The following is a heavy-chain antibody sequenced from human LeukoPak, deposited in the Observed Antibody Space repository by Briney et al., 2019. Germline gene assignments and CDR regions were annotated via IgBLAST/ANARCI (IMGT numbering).Heavy chain of an antibody. Sequence: PSETLSLTCAVSGGSISSGGYSWSWIRQPPGKGLEWIGYIYYSGSTNYNPSLKSRVTISVDTSKNQFSLKLSSVTAADTAVYYCAREIGNSSGYQGANAFDIWGQGTMVTVSS. CDR3: AREIGNSSGYQGANAFDI. CDR2: IYYSGST. D-gene: IGHD6-19*01. V-gene: IGHV4-61*08. J-gene: IGHJ3*02. CDR1: GGSISSGGYS.